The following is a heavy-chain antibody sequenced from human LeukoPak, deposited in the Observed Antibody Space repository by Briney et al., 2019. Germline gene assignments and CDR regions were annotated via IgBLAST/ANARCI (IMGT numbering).Heavy chain of an antibody. CDR1: GFTFSSYA. D-gene: IGHD6-19*01. CDR2: ISGSGGST. V-gene: IGHV3-23*01. Sequence: GGSLRLSCAASGFTFSSYAMSWVRQAPGRGLEWVSAISGSGGSTYYADSVKGRFTISRDNSKNTLYLQMNSLRAEDTAVYYCAKAAGEQWLVYYFDYWGQGTLVTVSS. J-gene: IGHJ4*02. CDR3: AKAAGEQWLVYYFDY.